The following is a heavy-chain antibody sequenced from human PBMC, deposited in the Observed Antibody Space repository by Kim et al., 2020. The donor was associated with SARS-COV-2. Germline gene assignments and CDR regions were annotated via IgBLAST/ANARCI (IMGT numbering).Heavy chain of an antibody. J-gene: IGHJ4*02. Sequence: GGSLRLSCAASGFTFDDYAMHWVRQAPGKGLEWVSGISWNSGSIGYADSVKGRFTISRDNAKNSLYLQMNSLRAEDTALYYCAKARPTTGIAVAGTFDYWGQGTLVTVSS. D-gene: IGHD6-19*01. V-gene: IGHV3-9*01. CDR2: ISWNSGSI. CDR3: AKARPTTGIAVAGTFDY. CDR1: GFTFDDYA.